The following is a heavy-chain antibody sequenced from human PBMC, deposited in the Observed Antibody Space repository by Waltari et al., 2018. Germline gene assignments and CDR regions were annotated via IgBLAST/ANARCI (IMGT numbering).Heavy chain of an antibody. CDR2: ISSSSGAI. CDR1: GLTFNSHA. Sequence: EVQLVESGGGLVQPGGSLRLSCAASGLTFNSHAMQWVRQAPGKGLEWVSYISSSSGAIYYADSVKGRFTISRDNAKNSLYLQMNSLRADDTAVYYCASDPSIGSNLYRYFDFWGQGTLVTVSS. V-gene: IGHV3-48*01. CDR3: ASDPSIGSNLYRYFDF. J-gene: IGHJ4*02. D-gene: IGHD2-8*01.